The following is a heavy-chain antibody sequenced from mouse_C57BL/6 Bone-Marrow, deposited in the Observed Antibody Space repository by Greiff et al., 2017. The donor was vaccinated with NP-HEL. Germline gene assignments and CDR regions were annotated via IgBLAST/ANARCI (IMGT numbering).Heavy chain of an antibody. J-gene: IGHJ2*01. V-gene: IGHV5-6*01. CDR1: GFTFSSYG. Sequence: EVQRVESGGDLVKPGGSLKLSCAASGFTFSSYGMSWVRQTPDKRLEWVATLSSGGSYPYSPDSVKGRFTISRDNAKNTLYLPMSSLKSEDTAMYYCARHYYSNYFDYWGQGTTLTVSS. CDR3: ARHYYSNYFDY. CDR2: LSSGGSYP. D-gene: IGHD2-5*01.